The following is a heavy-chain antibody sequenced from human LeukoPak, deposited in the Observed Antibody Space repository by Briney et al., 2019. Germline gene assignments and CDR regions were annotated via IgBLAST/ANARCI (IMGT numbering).Heavy chain of an antibody. D-gene: IGHD5-18*01. CDR1: GYTFTGYY. CDR2: INPNIGGT. CDR3: ARVLYPGYSYDAFDI. J-gene: IGHJ3*02. V-gene: IGHV1-2*02. Sequence: ASVKVSCKASGYTFTGYYMHWVRQATGQGLEWIGWINPNIGGTNYAQKFQCRVTMTRDPSISTAYMELSRLRSDDTAVYYCARVLYPGYSYDAFDIWGQGTMVTVSS.